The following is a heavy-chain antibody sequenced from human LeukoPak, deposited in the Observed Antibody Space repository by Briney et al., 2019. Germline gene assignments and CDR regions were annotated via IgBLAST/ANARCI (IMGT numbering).Heavy chain of an antibody. V-gene: IGHV1-69*06. D-gene: IGHD2-8*02. CDR3: ARDLGTAWILNWFDP. J-gene: IGHJ5*02. CDR1: GGTFSSYT. CDR2: IIPLFGTP. Sequence: GASVKVSCKASGGTFSSYTISWVRQAPGQGLEWMGGIIPLFGTPDYAQKFQDRLTITADKSTSTAYMELSSLRSEDTAVYYCARDLGTAWILNWFDPWGQGTLVTVSS.